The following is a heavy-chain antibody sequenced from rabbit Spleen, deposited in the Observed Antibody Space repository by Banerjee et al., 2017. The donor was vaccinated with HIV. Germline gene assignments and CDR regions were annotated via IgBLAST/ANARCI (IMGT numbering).Heavy chain of an antibody. CDR2: IYVGSGGGT. D-gene: IGHD5-1*01. CDR1: GFPFSNKAV. V-gene: IGHV1S45*01. CDR3: ARAGEGGDGYLTL. J-gene: IGHJ4*01. Sequence: QEQLEESGGGLVKPEGSLTLTCKASGFPFSNKAVMCWVRQAPGKGLEWIACIYVGSGGGTKYASWAKGRFTISKTSSTTVTLQMTSLTVADTATYFCARAGEGGDGYLTLWGQGTLVTVS.